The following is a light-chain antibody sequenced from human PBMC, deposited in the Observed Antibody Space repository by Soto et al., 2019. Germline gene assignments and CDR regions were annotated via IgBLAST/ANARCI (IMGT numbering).Light chain of an antibody. J-gene: IGKJ2*01. V-gene: IGKV1-39*01. CDR1: QNIRTY. CDR3: QQGHSTPYT. Sequence: DIQMTQSPYSLSASVGDSVTITCRASQNIRTYLNWCQQKPGRAPKLLIHSASALPSGVPSRFSGSGSGTEFTLTMSGLQPEDFATYYCQQGHSTPYTLGQGTKVDI. CDR2: SAS.